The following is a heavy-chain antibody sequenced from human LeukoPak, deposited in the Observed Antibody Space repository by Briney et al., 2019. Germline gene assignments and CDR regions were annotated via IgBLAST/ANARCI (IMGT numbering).Heavy chain of an antibody. CDR3: AKDRGSSWLLRGYYYYYGMDV. CDR2: ISYDGSNK. J-gene: IGHJ6*02. Sequence: GGSLRLSCAASGFTFSSYGMHWVRQAPGKGLEWVAVISYDGSNKYYADSVKGRFTISRDNSKNTLYLQMNSLRAEDTAVYYCAKDRGSSWLLRGYYYYYGMDVWGQGTTVTVSS. CDR1: GFTFSSYG. V-gene: IGHV3-30*18. D-gene: IGHD6-13*01.